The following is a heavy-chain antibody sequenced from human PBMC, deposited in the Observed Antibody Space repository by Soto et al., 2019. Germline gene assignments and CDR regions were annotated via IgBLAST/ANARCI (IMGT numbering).Heavy chain of an antibody. V-gene: IGHV1-69*01. J-gene: IGHJ4*02. CDR1: GGTFSSYA. Sequence: QVQLVQSGAEVKKPGSSVKVSCKASGGTFSSYAISWVRQAPGQGLEWMGGIIPIFGTANYAQKLQGRVTITADESTSKAYMELRSLRSEDTAVYYCARDSGDYCSCGSCYSPYWGQGTLVTVSS. D-gene: IGHD2-15*01. CDR3: ARDSGDYCSCGSCYSPY. CDR2: IIPIFGTA.